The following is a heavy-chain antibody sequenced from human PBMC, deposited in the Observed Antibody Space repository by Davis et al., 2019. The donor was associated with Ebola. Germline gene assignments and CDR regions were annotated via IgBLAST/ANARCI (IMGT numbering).Heavy chain of an antibody. D-gene: IGHD6-19*01. Sequence: GESLKISCAASGFTFSRYWMHWVRQAPGKGLVYVSRISSDGGITSYADSVKGRFTISRDNAKNSLYLQMNSLRAEDTAVYYCARAPAGRWQWPGTACDQWGQGTLVTVSS. J-gene: IGHJ5*02. CDR3: ARAPAGRWQWPGTACDQ. V-gene: IGHV3-74*01. CDR1: GFTFSRYW. CDR2: ISSDGGIT.